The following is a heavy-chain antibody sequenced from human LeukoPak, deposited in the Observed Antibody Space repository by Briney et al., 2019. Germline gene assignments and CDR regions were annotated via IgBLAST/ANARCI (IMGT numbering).Heavy chain of an antibody. V-gene: IGHV1-8*01. J-gene: IGHJ4*02. D-gene: IGHD3-10*01. Sequence: ASVKVSCKASGYTFTSYDINWGGQATGQGVEWRGWMNPNSGNTGYAQKFQGRVTMTRNTSISTAYMELSSLRSEDTAVYYCAREAQGYGSGSSEFDYWGQGTLVTVSS. CDR3: AREAQGYGSGSSEFDY. CDR2: MNPNSGNT. CDR1: GYTFTSYD.